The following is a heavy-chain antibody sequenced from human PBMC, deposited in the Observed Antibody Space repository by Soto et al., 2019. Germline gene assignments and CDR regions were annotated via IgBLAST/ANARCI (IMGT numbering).Heavy chain of an antibody. CDR2: IYHSGST. V-gene: IGHV4-4*02. J-gene: IGHJ4*02. CDR1: GGSISSSNW. Sequence: LSLTCAVSGGSISSSNWWSWVRQPPGKGLEWIGEIYHSGSTNYNPSLKSRVTISVDKSKNQFSLKLSSVTAADTAVYYCAMYCSSTSCYTRGFDYWGQGTLVTVSS. CDR3: AMYCSSTSCYTRGFDY. D-gene: IGHD2-2*02.